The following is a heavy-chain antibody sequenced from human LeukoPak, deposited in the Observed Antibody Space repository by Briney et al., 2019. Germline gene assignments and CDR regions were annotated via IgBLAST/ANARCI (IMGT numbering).Heavy chain of an antibody. CDR2: ISGSGGST. D-gene: IGHD1-26*01. CDR3: ARVSQVGATDY. Sequence: GGSLRLSCAASGFTFSSYAMSWVRQAPGKGLEWVSAISGSGGSTYYADSLKGRFTISRDNAKNSLFLQMNSLRAEDTAVYYCARVSQVGATDYWGQGTLVTVSS. CDR1: GFTFSSYA. J-gene: IGHJ4*02. V-gene: IGHV3-23*01.